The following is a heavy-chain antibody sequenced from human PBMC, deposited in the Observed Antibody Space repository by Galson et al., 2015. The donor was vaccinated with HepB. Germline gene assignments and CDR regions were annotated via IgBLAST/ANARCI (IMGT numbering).Heavy chain of an antibody. CDR3: ARCDAGDHYYYKGLDV. J-gene: IGHJ6*02. CDR1: GDSVSRNRAA. V-gene: IGHV6-1*01. D-gene: IGHD7-27*01. Sequence: CAISGDSVSRNRAAWNWIRRSPSRGLEWLGRTYFRSKWYTDYADSVKGRITINADTSKNHFSLQLNSVTPEDTAVYFCARCDAGDHYYYKGLDVWGQGTTVTVSS. CDR2: TYFRSKWYT.